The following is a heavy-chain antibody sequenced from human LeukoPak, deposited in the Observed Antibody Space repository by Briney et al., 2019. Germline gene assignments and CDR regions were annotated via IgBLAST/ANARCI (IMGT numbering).Heavy chain of an antibody. J-gene: IGHJ4*02. CDR2: IIPIFGTA. CDR3: ARGAHYDSSGYYRGVYYFDY. D-gene: IGHD3-22*01. Sequence: SVKVSCKASGGTFSSYAISWVRQAPGQGLEWMGGIIPIFGTANYAQKFQGRVTITADESTSTAYMELSSLRSEDTAVYYCARGAHYDSSGYYRGVYYFDYWGQGTLVTVSS. V-gene: IGHV1-69*13. CDR1: GGTFSSYA.